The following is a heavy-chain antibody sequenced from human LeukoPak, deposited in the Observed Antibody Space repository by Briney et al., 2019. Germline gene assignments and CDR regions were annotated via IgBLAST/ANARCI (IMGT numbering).Heavy chain of an antibody. V-gene: IGHV4-39*01. CDR1: GGSISSSSYY. J-gene: IGHJ4*02. CDR2: IYYSGST. D-gene: IGHD7-27*01. Sequence: SETLSLTCTVSGGSISSSSYYWGWIRQPPGKGLEWIGSIYYSGSTYYNPSLKSRVTISVDTSKNQFSLKLSSVTAADTAVHYCARSLLNWGIRSPYFDYWGQGTLVTVSS. CDR3: ARSLLNWGIRSPYFDY.